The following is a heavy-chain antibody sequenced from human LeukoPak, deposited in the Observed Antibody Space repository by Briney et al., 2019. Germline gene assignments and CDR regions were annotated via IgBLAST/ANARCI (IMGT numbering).Heavy chain of an antibody. Sequence: GGSLRLSCAASGFTFSNAWMSWVRQAPGKGLELVGRIKSKTDGGTTDYAAPVKGRFTISRDDSKNTLYLQMNSLKTEDTAVYYCTTPGYYYGSGSYFGGAGYWGQGTLVTVSS. J-gene: IGHJ4*02. CDR1: GFTFSNAW. D-gene: IGHD3-10*01. CDR2: IKSKTDGGTT. CDR3: TTPGYYYGSGSYFGGAGY. V-gene: IGHV3-15*01.